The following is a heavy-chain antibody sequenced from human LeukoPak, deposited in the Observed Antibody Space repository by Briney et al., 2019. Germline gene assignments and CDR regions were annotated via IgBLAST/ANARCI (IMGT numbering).Heavy chain of an antibody. J-gene: IGHJ5*02. D-gene: IGHD4-17*01. V-gene: IGHV1-46*01. CDR2: INPSGGST. CDR1: GYTFTSYY. CDR3: ARENSYGDYVGWFDP. Sequence: ASVKVSCKASGYTFTSYYMHWVRQAPGQGLEWMGIINPSGGSTSYAQKFQGRVTMTRDTSTSTVYMELSSLRSEDTAVYYCARENSYGDYVGWFDPWGQGTLVTVSS.